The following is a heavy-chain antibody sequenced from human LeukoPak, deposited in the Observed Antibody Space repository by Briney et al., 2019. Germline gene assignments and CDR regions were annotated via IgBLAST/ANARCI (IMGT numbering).Heavy chain of an antibody. D-gene: IGHD3-22*01. Sequence: GGSLRLSCAASEFTFSSYSMNWVRQAPGKGLEWVSFISISSSIIYYADSVKGRFTISRDNAKNSLYLHKNSLRDEHTAVYYCARARSSYYYDSSSYLWGQGALVTVSS. J-gene: IGHJ4*02. CDR2: ISISSSII. CDR3: ARARSSYYYDSSSYL. CDR1: EFTFSSYS. V-gene: IGHV3-48*02.